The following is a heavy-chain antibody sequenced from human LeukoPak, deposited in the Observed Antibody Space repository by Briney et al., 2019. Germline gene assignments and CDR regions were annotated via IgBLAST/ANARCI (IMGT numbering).Heavy chain of an antibody. Sequence: ASVKVSCKASGYTFTSYDINWVRQATGQGLEWMGWMNPNSGNTGYAQKFQGRVTMTRNTSISTAYMELSSLRSEDTAVYYCVVACTLYYYMDVWGKGTTVTVSS. V-gene: IGHV1-8*01. CDR2: MNPNSGNT. J-gene: IGHJ6*03. CDR1: GYTFTSYD. CDR3: VVACTLYYYMDV. D-gene: IGHD3-16*01.